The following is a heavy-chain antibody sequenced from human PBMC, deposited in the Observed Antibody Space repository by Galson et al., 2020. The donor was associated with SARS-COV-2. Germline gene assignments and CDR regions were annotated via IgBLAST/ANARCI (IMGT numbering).Heavy chain of an antibody. J-gene: IGHJ3*02. Sequence: TGGSLRLSCAASGFTLSDHYIDWVRQAPGKGLEWVGRSRDKANSYSTDYAASVIGRFTISRDGSKNSLYLRMNSLKAEDTALYYCTRYSTVDFALDIWGQGTMVTVSS. CDR2: SRDKANSYST. D-gene: IGHD2-21*01. CDR3: TRYSTVDFALDI. CDR1: GFTLSDHY. V-gene: IGHV3-72*01.